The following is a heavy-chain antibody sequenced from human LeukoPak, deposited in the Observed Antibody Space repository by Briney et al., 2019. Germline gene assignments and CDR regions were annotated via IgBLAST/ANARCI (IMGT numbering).Heavy chain of an antibody. CDR2: INADSGNT. D-gene: IGHD6-19*01. J-gene: IGHJ4*02. V-gene: IGHV1-3*01. CDR3: ARGGPNRSGWTLDY. Sequence: VASVKVSCKASGYTFTEYAMHWVRLSPGHGLEWMGWINADSGNTESSQRFQGRLSINWDTSATTACMELSSLTSEDTAVYYCARGGPNRSGWTLDYWGPGTLVTVSS. CDR1: GYTFTEYA.